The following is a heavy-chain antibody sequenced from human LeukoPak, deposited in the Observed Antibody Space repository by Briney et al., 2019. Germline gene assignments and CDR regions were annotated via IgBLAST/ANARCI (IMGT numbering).Heavy chain of an antibody. CDR3: ASRYHASIGYYPGLDDAFDI. Sequence: GGSLRLSCAASGFSFSSYGMHWVRQAPGKGLEWVAVISYDGSNKYYADSVKGRFTISRDNAKNSVYLQMNSLRAEDTAMYYCASRYHASIGYYPGLDDAFDIWGQGTMVTVSS. D-gene: IGHD3-22*01. J-gene: IGHJ3*02. CDR2: ISYDGSNK. V-gene: IGHV3-30*12. CDR1: GFSFSSYG.